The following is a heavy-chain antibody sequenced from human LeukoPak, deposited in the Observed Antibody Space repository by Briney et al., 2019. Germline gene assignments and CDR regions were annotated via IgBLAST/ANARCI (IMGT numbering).Heavy chain of an antibody. D-gene: IGHD2-8*01. CDR1: RFTFSNYG. CDR2: IWYDGSNK. J-gene: IGHJ4*02. CDR3: ARRNGEVVDY. V-gene: IGHV3-33*08. Sequence: PGGSLRLSCAASRFTFSNYGMHWVRQAPGKGLEWVAVIWYDGSNKYYADSVKGRFTISRDNSKNTLFLQMNSLRAEDTAVYYCARRNGEVVDYWGQGTLVTVSS.